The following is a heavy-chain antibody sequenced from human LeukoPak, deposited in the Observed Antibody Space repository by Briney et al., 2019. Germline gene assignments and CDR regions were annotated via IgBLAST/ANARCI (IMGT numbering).Heavy chain of an antibody. J-gene: IGHJ3*02. CDR2: ITYSGST. CDR1: GASISSYY. CDR3: ARDLDYDSSLLDAFDI. Sequence: PSETLSLTCTVSGASISSYYWSWIRQPPGKGLEWIGYITYSGSTKYNPSLKSRVTISVDTSKNQFSLRLSPVTAADTAVFYCARDLDYDSSLLDAFDIWGQGTMVTVSS. V-gene: IGHV4-59*01. D-gene: IGHD3-22*01.